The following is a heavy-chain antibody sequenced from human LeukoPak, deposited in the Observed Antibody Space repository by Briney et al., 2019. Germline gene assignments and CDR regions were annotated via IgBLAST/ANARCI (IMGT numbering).Heavy chain of an antibody. Sequence: VASVKVSCKASGGTFSSYAISWVRQAPGQGLEWMGGIIPIFGTANYAQKLQGRVTITADESTSTAYMELSSLRSEDTAVYYCARDNSVGETAWWFDPWGQGTLVTVSS. CDR1: GGTFSSYA. D-gene: IGHD1-26*01. J-gene: IGHJ5*02. CDR3: ARDNSVGETAWWFDP. CDR2: IIPIFGTA. V-gene: IGHV1-69*13.